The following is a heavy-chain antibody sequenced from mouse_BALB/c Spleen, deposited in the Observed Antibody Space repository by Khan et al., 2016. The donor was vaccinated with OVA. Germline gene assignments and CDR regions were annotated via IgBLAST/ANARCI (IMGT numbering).Heavy chain of an antibody. J-gene: IGHJ4*01. CDR3: ARSDGHYGRGAMDY. CDR1: GFTLSRYA. V-gene: IGHV5-9-3*01. Sequence: EVELVESGGGLVKPGGSLKVSCAVSGFTLSRYAMSWVRQTPEKRLEWVATISSGGTYTYYPDSVKGRFTISRDNAENTLYLQMSSLRSEDTAMYYCARSDGHYGRGAMDYWGQGTSVTVSS. D-gene: IGHD2-3*01. CDR2: ISSGGTYT.